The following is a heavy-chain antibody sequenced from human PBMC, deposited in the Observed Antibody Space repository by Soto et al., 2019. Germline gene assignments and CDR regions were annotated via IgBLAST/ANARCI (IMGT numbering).Heavy chain of an antibody. CDR2: IWYDGSNK. D-gene: IGHD2-15*01. CDR1: GLSCSSEC. Sequence: YLRRSGAATGLSCSSECMQWVGEAPGKGLEWVAVIWYDGSNKYYADSVKGRFTISRDNSKNTLYLQMNSLRAEDTAVYYCVRTSLVVAAATREDYWGQGTLVTVSS. CDR3: VRTSLVVAAATREDY. V-gene: IGHV3-33*01. J-gene: IGHJ4*02.